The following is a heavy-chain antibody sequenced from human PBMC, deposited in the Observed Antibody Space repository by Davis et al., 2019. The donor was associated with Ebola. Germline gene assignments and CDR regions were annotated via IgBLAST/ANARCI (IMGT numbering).Heavy chain of an antibody. D-gene: IGHD1-20*01. V-gene: IGHV4-31*03. CDR2: IYYSGST. CDR1: GGSMNTGNYY. J-gene: IGHJ4*02. Sequence: SETLSLTCSVSGGSMNTGNYYWTWIRQHPGAGLEWLGYIYYSGSTHFNPSFKSRLTMSVDTSKNQFSLKLSSVTAADTAFYYCARGSIGTITTIFDNWGQGALVTVSS. CDR3: ARGSIGTITTIFDN.